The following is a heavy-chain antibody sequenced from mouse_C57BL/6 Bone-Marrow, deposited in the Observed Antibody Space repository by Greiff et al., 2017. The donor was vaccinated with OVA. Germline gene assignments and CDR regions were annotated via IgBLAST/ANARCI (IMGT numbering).Heavy chain of an antibody. Sequence: VQLQQSGAELVRPGTSVKVSCKASGYAFTNYLIEWVKQRPGQGLEWIGVINPGSGGTNYNQKFKGKATLTADKSSSTAYMQLSSLTSEDSAVYFCARGGYYYGSRPYYFDYWGKGTTLTVSS. CDR2: INPGSGGT. CDR1: GYAFTNYL. V-gene: IGHV1-54*01. J-gene: IGHJ2*01. D-gene: IGHD1-1*01. CDR3: ARGGYYYGSRPYYFDY.